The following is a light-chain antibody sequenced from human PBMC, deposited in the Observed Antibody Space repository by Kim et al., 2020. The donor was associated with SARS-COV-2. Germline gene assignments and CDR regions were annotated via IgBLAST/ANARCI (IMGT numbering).Light chain of an antibody. CDR3: QSRDSVGNVV. CDR2: GRN. CDR1: SLRSYS. V-gene: IGLV3-19*01. Sequence: SSELTQDPAVSVALGQTVRITCQGDSLRSYSATWYQQKPRQAPLLVIFGRNNRPSGIPDRFSGSTSGNTASLTISGAQAEDEADFYCQSRDSVGNVVFGGGTQLTVL. J-gene: IGLJ2*01.